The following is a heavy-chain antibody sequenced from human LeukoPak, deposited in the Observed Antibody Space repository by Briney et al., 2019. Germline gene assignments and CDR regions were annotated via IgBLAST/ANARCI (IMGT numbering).Heavy chain of an antibody. Sequence: SETLSLTCTVSGASIRRYHWSWIRQPPGKGLEWIGYIYYSGSTNYNPSLKSRVTISVDTSKNQFSLKLSSVTAADTAVYYCARHLYGDYRFDYWGQGTLVTVSS. CDR1: GASIRRYH. V-gene: IGHV4-59*08. CDR3: ARHLYGDYRFDY. J-gene: IGHJ4*02. CDR2: IYYSGST. D-gene: IGHD4-17*01.